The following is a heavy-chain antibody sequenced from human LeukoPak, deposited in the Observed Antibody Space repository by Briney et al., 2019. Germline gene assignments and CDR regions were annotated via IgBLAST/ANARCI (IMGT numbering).Heavy chain of an antibody. CDR3: ATSIYSGSGSYLDYFDY. D-gene: IGHD3-10*01. CDR1: GGSISSSSYY. J-gene: IGHJ4*02. Sequence: SETLSLTCTVSGGSISSSSYYWGWIRQPPGKGLEWIVTIYYSGSTYHNPSLKSRITISVDTSKNQFSLKLSSVTAGDTAVYYCATSIYSGSGSYLDYFDYWGQGTLVTVSS. CDR2: IYYSGST. V-gene: IGHV4-39*01.